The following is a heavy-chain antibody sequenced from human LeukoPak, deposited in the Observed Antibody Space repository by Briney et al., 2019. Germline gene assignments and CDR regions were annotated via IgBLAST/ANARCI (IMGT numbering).Heavy chain of an antibody. J-gene: IGHJ4*02. CDR3: AKVFGYCSGGSCFTFPFDY. Sequence: GGSLRLSCAASGFTFSSYAMSWVRQAPGKGLEWVSSISGTGGSTYYADSVKGRFTISRDNSKNTLYLQMNSLRAEDTAVYYCAKVFGYCSGGSCFTFPFDYWGQGTLVTVSS. V-gene: IGHV3-23*01. D-gene: IGHD2-15*01. CDR2: ISGTGGST. CDR1: GFTFSSYA.